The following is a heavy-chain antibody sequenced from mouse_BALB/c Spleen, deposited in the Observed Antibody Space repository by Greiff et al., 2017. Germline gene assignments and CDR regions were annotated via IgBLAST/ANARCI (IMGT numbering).Heavy chain of an antibody. CDR1: GFTFSSYT. D-gene: IGHD4-1*02. CDR2: ISNGGGST. Sequence: EVHLVESGGGLVQPGGSLKLSCAASGFTFSSYTMSWVRQTPEKRLEWVAYISNGGGSTYYPDTVKGRFTISRDNAKNTLYLQMSSLKSEDTAMYYCASTGDYYAMDYWGQGTSVTVSS. J-gene: IGHJ4*01. V-gene: IGHV5-12-2*01. CDR3: ASTGDYYAMDY.